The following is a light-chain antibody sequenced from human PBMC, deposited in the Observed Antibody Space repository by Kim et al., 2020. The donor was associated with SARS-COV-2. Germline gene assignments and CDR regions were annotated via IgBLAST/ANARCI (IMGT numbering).Light chain of an antibody. CDR2: KAS. Sequence: SASVGDTVTITCRATQNINSCLAWYQQKPGKAPKLLIYKASYLQSGVPSRFSGSESETEFTLTISSVQPDDFGTYYCQQYHTWVFSFGQGTKLEI. CDR1: QNINSC. J-gene: IGKJ2*03. V-gene: IGKV1-5*03. CDR3: QQYHTWVFS.